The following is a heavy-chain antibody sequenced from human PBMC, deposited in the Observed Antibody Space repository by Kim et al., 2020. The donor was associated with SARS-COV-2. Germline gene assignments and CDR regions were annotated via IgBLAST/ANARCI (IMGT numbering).Heavy chain of an antibody. Sequence: SETLSLTCTVSSDSISSYYWSWIRQLPGKGLEWLGYIYYSGSTDYNPSLKSRVTISWDTSKNQVSLDVTSVSAADPAVYYCTRSEGRGSWHQFDYWGQGMLVTVSS. D-gene: IGHD6-13*01. CDR1: SDSISSYY. CDR2: IYYSGST. CDR3: TRSEGRGSWHQFDY. J-gene: IGHJ4*02. V-gene: IGHV4-59*01.